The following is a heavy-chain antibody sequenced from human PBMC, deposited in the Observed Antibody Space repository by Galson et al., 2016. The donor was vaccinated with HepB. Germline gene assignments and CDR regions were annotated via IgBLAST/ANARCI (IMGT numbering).Heavy chain of an antibody. CDR3: AKVGNIVATWEFDY. Sequence: SLRLSCAASGFTFSSYAMSWVRQAPGKGLEWVSAISDRGYSTYYAGSVKGRFTISRDNSKNTVYLQLNSLRAEDTAVYYGAKVGNIVATWEFDYWGQGTLVTVSS. V-gene: IGHV3-23*01. D-gene: IGHD5-12*01. CDR2: ISDRGYST. J-gene: IGHJ4*02. CDR1: GFTFSSYA.